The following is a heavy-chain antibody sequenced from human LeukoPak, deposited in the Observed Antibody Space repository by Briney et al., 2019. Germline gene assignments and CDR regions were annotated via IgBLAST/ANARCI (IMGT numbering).Heavy chain of an antibody. CDR1: GYTFTNYH. CDR3: ARDWGYCSSTSCYLV. CDR2: INPSGGST. V-gene: IGHV1-46*01. J-gene: IGHJ4*02. D-gene: IGHD2-2*01. Sequence: ASVKVSCKASGYTFTNYHLHWVRQAPGQGLEWMGIINPSGGSTSYAQKFQDRVTMTRDTSTSTAYMELRSLRSDDTAVYYCARDWGYCSSTSCYLVWGQGTLVTVSS.